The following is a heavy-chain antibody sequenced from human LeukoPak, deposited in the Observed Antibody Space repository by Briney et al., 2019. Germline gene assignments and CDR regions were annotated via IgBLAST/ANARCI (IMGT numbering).Heavy chain of an antibody. CDR3: ARDNSGGNSWWLDP. D-gene: IGHD4-23*01. Sequence: GASVKVSCKASGYTFTSYYMHWVRQAPGQGLEWMGLINPSGDSTHYAQKFQGRVTMTRDTSTSTVYMELSSLTSDDTAVFYCARDNSGGNSWWLDPWGQGTLVTVSS. V-gene: IGHV1-46*01. CDR1: GYTFTSYY. J-gene: IGHJ5*02. CDR2: INPSGDST.